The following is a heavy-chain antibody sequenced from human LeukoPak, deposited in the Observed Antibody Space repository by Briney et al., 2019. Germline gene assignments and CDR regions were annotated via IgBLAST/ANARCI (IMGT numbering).Heavy chain of an antibody. V-gene: IGHV1-18*01. D-gene: IGHD3-3*01. CDR1: GYTFTSYG. J-gene: IGHJ4*02. CDR2: ISAYNGNT. Sequence: ASVKVSCKASGYTFTSYGISWVRQAPGQGLEWMGWISAYNGNTNYAQKLQGRVTMTTDTSTSTAYMELRSLRSDDTAVYYCAKDTIFGVVIMKFLDYWGQGTLVTVSS. CDR3: AKDTIFGVVIMKFLDY.